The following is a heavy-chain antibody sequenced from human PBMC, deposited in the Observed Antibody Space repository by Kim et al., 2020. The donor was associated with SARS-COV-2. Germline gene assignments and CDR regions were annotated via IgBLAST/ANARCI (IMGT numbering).Heavy chain of an antibody. D-gene: IGHD3-9*01. CDR3: AREIPYYDILTGYYRNAFDI. J-gene: IGHJ3*02. V-gene: IGHV4-39*07. Sequence: RVTISVDTSKNQFSLKLSSVTAADTAVYYCAREIPYYDILTGYYRNAFDIWGQGTMVTVSS.